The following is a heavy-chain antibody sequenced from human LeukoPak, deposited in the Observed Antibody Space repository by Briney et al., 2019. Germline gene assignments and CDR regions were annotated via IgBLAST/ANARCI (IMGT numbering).Heavy chain of an antibody. Sequence: GSLRLSCSASGFTFSSYAMAWARQAPGKGLEWVSYIGSTSSPIYYADSVKGRFTISRDNAKNSLYLQMNSLRAEDTAVYYCARVVARSWYFDLWGRGTLVSVSS. D-gene: IGHD2-21*01. V-gene: IGHV3-48*01. CDR3: ARVVARSWYFDL. J-gene: IGHJ2*01. CDR2: IGSTSSPI. CDR1: GFTFSSYA.